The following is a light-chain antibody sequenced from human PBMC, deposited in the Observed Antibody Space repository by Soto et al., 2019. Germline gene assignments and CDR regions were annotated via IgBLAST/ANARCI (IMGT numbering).Light chain of an antibody. Sequence: EVVSTQSPATLSVSPGERCTLSCMASQTVSRNLAWYQQRPGQAPRLLIYGASNRAIGIPDRFSGSGSGTDFTLTISRLEPEDFAVYYCQPYGSSPWTVGQGTKVDIK. J-gene: IGKJ1*01. CDR3: QPYGSSPWT. V-gene: IGKV3-20*01. CDR1: QTVSRN. CDR2: GAS.